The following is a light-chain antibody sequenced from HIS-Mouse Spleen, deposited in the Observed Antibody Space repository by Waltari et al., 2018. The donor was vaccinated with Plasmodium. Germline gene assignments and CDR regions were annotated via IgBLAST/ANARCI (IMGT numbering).Light chain of an antibody. CDR2: QDI. CDR3: QAWDSSTVV. Sequence: SYELTQPPSVSVSPGQTASTTCPGAKLGYKYGCWYQQKPGQSPVLVIYQDIKPPSGIPELFSGSNSGNTATLTISGTQAMDEADYYCQAWDSSTVVFGGGTKLTVL. J-gene: IGLJ2*01. CDR1: KLGYKY. V-gene: IGLV3-1*01.